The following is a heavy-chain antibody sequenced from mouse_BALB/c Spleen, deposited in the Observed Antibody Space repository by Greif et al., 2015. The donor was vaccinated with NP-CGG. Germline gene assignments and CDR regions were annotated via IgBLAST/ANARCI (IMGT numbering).Heavy chain of an antibody. CDR2: IWAGGST. Sequence: VKLVESGPGLVAPSQSLSITCTVSGFSLTSYGVHWVRQPPGKGLEWLGVIWAGGSTNYNSALMSRLSISKDNSKSQVFLKMNSLQTDDTAMYYCAREMITTYYAMDYWGQGTSVTVSS. V-gene: IGHV2-9*02. D-gene: IGHD2-4*01. J-gene: IGHJ4*01. CDR1: GFSLTSYG. CDR3: AREMITTYYAMDY.